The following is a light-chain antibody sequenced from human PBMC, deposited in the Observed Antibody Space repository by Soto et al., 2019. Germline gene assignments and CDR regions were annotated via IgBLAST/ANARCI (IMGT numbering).Light chain of an antibody. V-gene: IGLV2-14*01. CDR1: SSDVGGYNH. CDR2: EVS. Sequence: QSALTQPASVSGSPGQSITISCTGSSSDVGGYNHVSWYQQHPGKAPKLMIYEVSNRPSGVSNRFSGSKSGNTASLTISGLHAEDEADYYCSSYTTSTTRIIFGGGTKLTAL. J-gene: IGLJ2*01. CDR3: SSYTTSTTRII.